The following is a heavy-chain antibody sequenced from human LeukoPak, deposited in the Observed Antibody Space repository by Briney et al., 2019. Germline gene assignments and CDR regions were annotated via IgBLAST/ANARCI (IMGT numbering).Heavy chain of an antibody. J-gene: IGHJ4*02. D-gene: IGHD4-11*01. V-gene: IGHV3-33*01. CDR1: GFSFSNHA. CDR3: ASEGYTNYERWLDS. CDR2: IWDDGNTR. Sequence: GGSLRLSCAAFGFSFSNHAMHWVRQAPGKGLEWVGVIWDDGNTRYYADSVRGRFTISRDNSANMLYLQMNNLTAEDTAVFYCASEGYTNYERWLDSWGQGTLVSVSS.